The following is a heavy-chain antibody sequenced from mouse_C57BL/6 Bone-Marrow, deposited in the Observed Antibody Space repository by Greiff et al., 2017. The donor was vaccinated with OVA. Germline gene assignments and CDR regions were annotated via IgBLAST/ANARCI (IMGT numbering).Heavy chain of an antibody. D-gene: IGHD2-1*01. J-gene: IGHJ2*01. CDR3: ARDGNYFFDY. Sequence: QVQFQQPGAELVKPGGSVKLSCKASGYTFTSYWMPWVKQRPGQGLEWIGMIHPNSGSTNYNEKFKSKSTLTVDKSSSTAYMQLSSLTSEDSAVYYCARDGNYFFDYWGQGTTLTVSS. V-gene: IGHV1-64*01. CDR1: GYTFTSYW. CDR2: IHPNSGST.